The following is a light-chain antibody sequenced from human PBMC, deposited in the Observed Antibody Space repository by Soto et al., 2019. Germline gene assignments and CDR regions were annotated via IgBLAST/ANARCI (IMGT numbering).Light chain of an antibody. V-gene: IGKV1-5*03. J-gene: IGKJ4*01. CDR1: QTISSW. CDR3: QQYNSWPLT. Sequence: DIQMTQSPSTLSGSVGDRVTITCRASQTISSWLGWYQQKPGKAPKLLIYKASTLKSGVPSRFSGSGSGTEFTLTISSLQSEDFAVYYCQQYNSWPLTFGGGTKVDIK. CDR2: KAS.